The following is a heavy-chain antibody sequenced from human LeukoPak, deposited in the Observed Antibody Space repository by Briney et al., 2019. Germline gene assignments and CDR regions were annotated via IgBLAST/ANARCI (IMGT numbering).Heavy chain of an antibody. Sequence: SETLSLTCAVYDASFIGYYWSWVRQPPGKGLEWIWEINNSGTTNYNPSLKSQFTISVDTSKNKFSLRLRSVTAADTAGYYCASRARDSSVYHHSYDFDSWGLGTLVTVS. V-gene: IGHV4-34*01. J-gene: IGHJ4*02. D-gene: IGHD3-22*01. CDR3: ASRARDSSVYHHSYDFDS. CDR1: DASFIGYY. CDR2: INNSGTT.